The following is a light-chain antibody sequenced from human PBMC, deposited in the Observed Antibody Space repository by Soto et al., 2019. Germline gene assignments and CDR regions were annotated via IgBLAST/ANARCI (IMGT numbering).Light chain of an antibody. CDR3: QQYDRSPWT. J-gene: IGKJ1*01. V-gene: IGKV3-20*01. CDR1: QSVRNSY. CDR2: GAS. Sequence: EIVLTQSPGTLSLSPGERATLSCRASQSVRNSYLVWYQQKPGQAPRLLIYGASSRATGIPDRFSGSGSATDFTLTISRLEPEDFAVYYWQQYDRSPWTFGQGTKVEIK.